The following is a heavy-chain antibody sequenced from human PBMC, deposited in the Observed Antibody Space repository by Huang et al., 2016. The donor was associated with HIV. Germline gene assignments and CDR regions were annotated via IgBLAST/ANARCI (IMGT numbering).Heavy chain of an antibody. CDR1: TFTFGAYW. Sequence: VESGGRSVQPGGSIKLSCLGSTFTFGAYWMSWVRQPPGKGMEWGVNIKHDESEKYYVDSGKGRFNISRDNARKVLFLEMDDMRVEDTAIYFCATKTAGMDIWGQGTTVTVSS. J-gene: IGHJ6*02. CDR2: IKHDESEK. CDR3: ATKTAGMDI. V-gene: IGHV3-7*01. D-gene: IGHD1-7*01.